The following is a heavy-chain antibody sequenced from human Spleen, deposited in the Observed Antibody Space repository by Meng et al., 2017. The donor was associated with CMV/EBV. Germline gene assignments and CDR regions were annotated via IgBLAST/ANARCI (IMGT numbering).Heavy chain of an antibody. CDR2: SYYSGST. V-gene: IGHV4-30-4*08. CDR1: GDSISRGDYY. CDR3: ARGNFVRSWSGYYPLLDAFDT. Sequence: LRLSCTVPGDSISRGDYYYNWIRQPPGKGPEWIGYSYYSGSTSYNPSLKSRVSISVDTSKNQFSLKLNSVTAADTAVYYCARGNFVRSWSGYYPLLDAFDTWGQGTMVTVSS. J-gene: IGHJ3*02. D-gene: IGHD3-3*01.